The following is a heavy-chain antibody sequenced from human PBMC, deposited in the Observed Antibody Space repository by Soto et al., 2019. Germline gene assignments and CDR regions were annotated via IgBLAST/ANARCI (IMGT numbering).Heavy chain of an antibody. Sequence: SVKVSCKASGGTFSSYAISWVRRAPGQGLEWMGGIIPIFGTANYAQKFQGRVTITADESTSTAYMELSSLRSEDTAVYYCARPNLIAVTGTWGWFDPWGQGTLVTVSS. CDR3: ARPNLIAVTGTWGWFDP. V-gene: IGHV1-69*13. J-gene: IGHJ5*02. D-gene: IGHD6-19*01. CDR1: GGTFSSYA. CDR2: IIPIFGTA.